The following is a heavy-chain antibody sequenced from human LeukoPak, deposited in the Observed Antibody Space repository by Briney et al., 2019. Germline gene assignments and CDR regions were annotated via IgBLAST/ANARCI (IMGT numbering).Heavy chain of an antibody. Sequence: KTSETLSLTCTVPGGSISSYYWSWIRQPPGKGLEWIGYIYYSGSTNYNPSLKSRVTISVDTSKNQFSLKLSSVTAADTAVYYCARVVTMIVDYWGQGTLVTVSS. CDR2: IYYSGST. CDR3: ARVVTMIVDY. V-gene: IGHV4-59*01. D-gene: IGHD3-22*01. CDR1: GGSISSYY. J-gene: IGHJ4*02.